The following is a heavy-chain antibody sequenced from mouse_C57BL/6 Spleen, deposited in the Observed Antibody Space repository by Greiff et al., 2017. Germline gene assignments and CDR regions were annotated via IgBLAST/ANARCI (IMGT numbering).Heavy chain of an antibody. V-gene: IGHV1-74*01. J-gene: IGHJ1*03. Sequence: QVQLQQPGAELVKPGASVKVSCKASGYTFTSYWLHWVQQRPGQGLEWIGRIHPSDSATNYNQKFKGKATLTVDNSSSTAYMQLSSLTSEDSAFYYCAILYYGSTNWYFDVWRTGTTVTVSS. CDR2: IHPSDSAT. CDR1: GYTFTSYW. D-gene: IGHD1-1*01. CDR3: AILYYGSTNWYFDV.